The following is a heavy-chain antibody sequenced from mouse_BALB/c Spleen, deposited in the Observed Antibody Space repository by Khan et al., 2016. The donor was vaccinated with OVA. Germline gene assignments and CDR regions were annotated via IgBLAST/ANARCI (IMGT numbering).Heavy chain of an antibody. V-gene: IGHV5-6-5*01. CDR2: IGRGDST. Sequence: EVELVESGGGLVKPGGSLKLSCAASGFTFSNYAMSWVRQSPEKRLEWVASIGRGDSTYFLDRVKGRFTVSRDNARDILYLQMSVLGSEDTDMYYCARDYWFAYWGQGTLVTVSA. CDR3: ARDYWFAY. J-gene: IGHJ3*01. CDR1: GFTFSNYA.